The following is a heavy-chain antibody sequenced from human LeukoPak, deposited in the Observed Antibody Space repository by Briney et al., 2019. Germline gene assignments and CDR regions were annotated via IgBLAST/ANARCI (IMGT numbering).Heavy chain of an antibody. J-gene: IGHJ3*02. V-gene: IGHV3-23*01. CDR2: ISNSGATT. D-gene: IGHD1-26*01. CDR3: AREGGRYAFDI. Sequence: GSLRLSCAASGFTFSSYAMSWVRQAPGKGLEWVSGISNSGATTYYADSVKGRFTISRDNSKNTLYLQMNSLRAEDTAVYYCAREGGRYAFDIWGQGTMVTVSS. CDR1: GFTFSSYA.